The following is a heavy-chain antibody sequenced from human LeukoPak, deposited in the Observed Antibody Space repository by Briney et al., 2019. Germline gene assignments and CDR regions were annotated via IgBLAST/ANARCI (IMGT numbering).Heavy chain of an antibody. Sequence: SETLSLTCTVSGGSISSGDYYWSWIRQPPGKGLEWIGFIYYSGSTYYNPSLQSRVTISVDTSKNQFSLKLSSVTAADTAVYYCARGPGYPYGSGSYYGYWGQGTLVTVSS. D-gene: IGHD3-10*01. CDR2: IYYSGST. V-gene: IGHV4-30-4*01. J-gene: IGHJ4*02. CDR3: ARGPGYPYGSGSYYGY. CDR1: GGSISSGDYY.